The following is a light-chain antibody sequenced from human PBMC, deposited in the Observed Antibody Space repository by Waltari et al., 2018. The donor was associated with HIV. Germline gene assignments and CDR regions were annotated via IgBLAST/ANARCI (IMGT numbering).Light chain of an antibody. CDR1: TSDVGYYNY. Sequence: QSALPQPPSASESPGQSVTISCTGTTSDVGYYNYVSWYQQHPGKAPKRIIYEVTKRPSGVPDRFSGSKSGNTASLTVSGLQPEDEADYYCSSYADSNDLLFGGGTRLTVL. V-gene: IGLV2-8*01. CDR2: EVT. J-gene: IGLJ2*01. CDR3: SSYADSNDLL.